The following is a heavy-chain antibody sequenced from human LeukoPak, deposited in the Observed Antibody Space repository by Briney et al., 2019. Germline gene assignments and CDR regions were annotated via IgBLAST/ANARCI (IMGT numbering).Heavy chain of an antibody. V-gene: IGHV4-61*02. CDR2: IYTSGST. J-gene: IGHJ4*02. Sequence: PSETLSLTCTVSGGSISSGSYYWSWIRQPAGKGLEWIGRIYTSGSTNYNPSLKSRVTISVDMSKNQFSLKLTSVTAADTAVYYCASSQGFGSSGYFDYWGQGTLVTVSS. CDR1: GGSISSGSYY. D-gene: IGHD3-22*01. CDR3: ASSQGFGSSGYFDY.